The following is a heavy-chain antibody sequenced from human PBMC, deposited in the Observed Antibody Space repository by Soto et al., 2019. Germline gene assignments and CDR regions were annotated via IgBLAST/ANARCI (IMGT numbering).Heavy chain of an antibody. Sequence: QMQLQASGPGLVKPSETLSLTCSVSGGSISSSSYYWDWIRQPPGKGLEWIGSIFYTGGTYYNPSLKSRVTISVDTSKNQFSLKLSSVTVADTAVYFCARRGSSLATSHFHYWGQGTLVTVSS. CDR3: ARRGSSLATSHFHY. CDR1: GGSISSSSYY. V-gene: IGHV4-39*01. CDR2: IFYTGGT. D-gene: IGHD5-12*01. J-gene: IGHJ4*02.